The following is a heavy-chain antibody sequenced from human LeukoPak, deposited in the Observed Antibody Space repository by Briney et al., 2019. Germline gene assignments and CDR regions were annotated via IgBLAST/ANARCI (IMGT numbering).Heavy chain of an antibody. V-gene: IGHV1-18*01. Sequence: ASVKVSCKASGYTFTSYGISWVRQAPGQGLEWMGRIIPIFGTANYAQKLQGRVTMTTDTSTSTAYMELRSLRSDDTAVYYCARDNLHSLVDYWGQGTLVTVSS. CDR1: GYTFTSYG. J-gene: IGHJ4*02. CDR2: IIPIFGTA. D-gene: IGHD2-15*01. CDR3: ARDNLHSLVDY.